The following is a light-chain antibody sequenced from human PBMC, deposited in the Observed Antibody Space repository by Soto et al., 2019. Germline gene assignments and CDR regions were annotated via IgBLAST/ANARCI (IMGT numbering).Light chain of an antibody. Sequence: QSALTQPASVSGSPGQSITISCTGTSSDVGSYNLVSWYQQHPGKAPKLMIYEGSKRPSGVSNRFSGSKSGNTASLTISGLQAEDEADYYCGTWDGSLSAGVFGGGTKLTVL. J-gene: IGLJ3*02. V-gene: IGLV2-23*01. CDR3: GTWDGSLSAGV. CDR2: EGS. CDR1: SSDVGSYNL.